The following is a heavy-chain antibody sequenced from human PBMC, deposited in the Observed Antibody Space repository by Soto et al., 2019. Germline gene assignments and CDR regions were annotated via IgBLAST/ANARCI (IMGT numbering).Heavy chain of an antibody. D-gene: IGHD6-19*01. CDR3: AKAAYGWFIAFDI. J-gene: IGHJ3*02. Sequence: EVPLLESGGGLVQPGGSLRLSCAASGFTFSSYAMSWVRQAPGKGLEWVSAISGSGGTTYYADSVEGRFTFSRDNSKKRLYLQMNSLRAEDAAVYYCAKAAYGWFIAFDIWGQGTMVTVSS. V-gene: IGHV3-23*01. CDR2: ISGSGGTT. CDR1: GFTFSSYA.